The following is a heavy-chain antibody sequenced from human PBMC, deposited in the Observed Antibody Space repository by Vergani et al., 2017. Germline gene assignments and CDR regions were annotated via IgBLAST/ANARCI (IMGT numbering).Heavy chain of an antibody. CDR1: NDSVSNTFYY. CDR2: IYYSGST. D-gene: IGHD4-11*01. Sequence: QVQLQESGPGLVKPSETLSLTCTVSNDSVSNTFYYWGWIRQTPGKGLEWIGSIYYSGSTYYNPSLESRVTMSVDTSKSQFSLKLSSVTAADTAVYYCARLTPDDYSNYRYYYYYMDVWGKGTTVTVSS. J-gene: IGHJ6*03. CDR3: ARLTPDDYSNYRYYYYYMDV. V-gene: IGHV4-39*01.